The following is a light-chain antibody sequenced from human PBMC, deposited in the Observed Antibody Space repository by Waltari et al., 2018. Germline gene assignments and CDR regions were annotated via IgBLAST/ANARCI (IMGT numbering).Light chain of an antibody. CDR3: MQATESYS. CDR2: KVS. CDR1: QSLVHVDGNTY. V-gene: IGKV2-24*01. Sequence: EIVMTQTPLSSPVTLGQPASISCRSSQSLVHVDGNTYLSWLQQRPGQPPRALIYKVSRRFSGSPDRFTGSGAGTDFTLQISRVEAEDVGVYYCMQATESYSFSQGTKLEIK. J-gene: IGKJ2*03.